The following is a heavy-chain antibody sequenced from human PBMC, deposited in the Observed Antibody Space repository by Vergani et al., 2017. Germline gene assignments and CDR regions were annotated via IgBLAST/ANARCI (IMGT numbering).Heavy chain of an antibody. CDR1: GDTFSTYT. J-gene: IGHJ6*02. V-gene: IGHV1-18*01. D-gene: IGHD1-26*01. CDR2: ISVYRGNT. Sequence: QFQLLQSGREVKDPGASVNVSCKASGDTFSTYTVSWVRQAPGQGLEWMGRISVYRGNTTYALRFHDIVAMSTDTSTTSVYMEVRSLRADDTAVDFCVRERRSSGTVWGQGTTVTVSS. CDR3: VRERRSSGTV.